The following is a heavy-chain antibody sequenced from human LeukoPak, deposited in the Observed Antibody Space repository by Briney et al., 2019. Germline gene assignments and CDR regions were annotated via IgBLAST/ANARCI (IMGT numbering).Heavy chain of an antibody. D-gene: IGHD3-10*01. CDR3: ATTPATMVRGVIIYFQH. V-gene: IGHV4-34*01. CDR1: GGSFSGYY. Sequence: SETLSLTCAVYGGSFSGYYWSWIRQPPGKGLEWIGEINHSGSTNYNPSLKSRVTISVDTSKNQFSLKLSSVTAADTAVYYCATTPATMVRGVIIYFQHWGQGTLVTVSS. CDR2: INHSGST. J-gene: IGHJ1*01.